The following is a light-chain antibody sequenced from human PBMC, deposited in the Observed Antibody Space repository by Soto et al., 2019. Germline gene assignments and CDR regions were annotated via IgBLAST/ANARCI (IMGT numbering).Light chain of an antibody. CDR3: PSYTITSPYV. V-gene: IGLV2-14*01. Sequence: QSVLTQPASMSGSPGQSITISCTGTSSDIGRYNFVSWYQHHPGKAPKLIIYEATKRPSGVSYRFSGSKSGNTASLTISGLQAEDKADYYCPSYTITSPYVFGTGTKVTVL. CDR2: EAT. J-gene: IGLJ1*01. CDR1: SSDIGRYNF.